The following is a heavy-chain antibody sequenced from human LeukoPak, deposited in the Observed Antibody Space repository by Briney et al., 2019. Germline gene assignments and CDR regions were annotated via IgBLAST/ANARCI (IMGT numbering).Heavy chain of an antibody. J-gene: IGHJ1*01. CDR2: INHSGST. Sequence: SETLSLTCAVYGGSFSGYYWSWIRQPPGKGLEWIGEINHSGSTNYNPSLKSRVTISVDTSKNQFSLKLSSVTAADTAVYYCARGSMVRHWDQGTLVTVSS. D-gene: IGHD3-10*01. CDR3: ARGSMVRH. V-gene: IGHV4-34*01. CDR1: GGSFSGYY.